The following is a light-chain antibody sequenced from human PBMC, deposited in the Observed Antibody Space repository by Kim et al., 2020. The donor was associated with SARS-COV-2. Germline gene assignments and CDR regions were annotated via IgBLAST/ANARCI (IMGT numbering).Light chain of an antibody. CDR3: QQYGHSPLT. Sequence: EIVLTQSPGTLSLSPGERATLSCRTSQSVGNNYLAWYQQKPGQAPRLLIYDASNTATGIPDRFSGRGSGTDFTLTISRLEPEDFAVFYCQQYGHSPLTFGGGTKVDIK. J-gene: IGKJ4*01. V-gene: IGKV3-20*01. CDR1: QSVGNNY. CDR2: DAS.